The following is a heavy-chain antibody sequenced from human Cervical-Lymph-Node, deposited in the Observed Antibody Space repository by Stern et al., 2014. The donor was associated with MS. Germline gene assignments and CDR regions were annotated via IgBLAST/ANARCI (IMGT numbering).Heavy chain of an antibody. CDR3: ARGGGEWEPFDY. V-gene: IGHV1-18*01. D-gene: IGHD1-26*01. Sequence: QVQLLQPGAEVKKPGASVKVSCKASGYSFTNNGFNWVRQAPGQGLEWMGWISAYTGNTHYAQNLQGRVTMTTDTSTSTAYMELRSLRFDDTAIYYCARGGGEWEPFDYWGQGTLVTVSS. CDR2: ISAYTGNT. J-gene: IGHJ4*02. CDR1: GYSFTNNG.